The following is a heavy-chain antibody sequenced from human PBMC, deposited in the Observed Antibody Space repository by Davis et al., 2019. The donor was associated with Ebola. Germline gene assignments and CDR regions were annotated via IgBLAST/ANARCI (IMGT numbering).Heavy chain of an antibody. CDR2: ISGSGGST. V-gene: IGHV3-23*01. CDR1: EFTFSGYA. CDR3: ARVSGSFDY. D-gene: IGHD6-25*01. Sequence: GESLKISCAASEFTFSGYAMSWVRQAPGKGLEWVSAISGSGGSTYYAGSVKGRFTISRDNSKNTLYLQMNSLRADDTAVYYCARVSGSFDYWGQGTLVTVSS. J-gene: IGHJ4*02.